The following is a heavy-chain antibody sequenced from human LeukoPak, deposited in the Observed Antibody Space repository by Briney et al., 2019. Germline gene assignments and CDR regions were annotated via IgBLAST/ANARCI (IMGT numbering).Heavy chain of an antibody. Sequence: ASVKVSCKASGSIFTGYYVHWVRQAPGQGLEWMGWMNPNSGDTNYAQKFQGRVTMTRDTSITTAYVELSSLTSDDAAVYYCARGRYGLLSGYDYWGQGAMVTVSS. D-gene: IGHD3-22*01. J-gene: IGHJ4*02. V-gene: IGHV1-2*02. CDR2: MNPNSGDT. CDR3: ARGRYGLLSGYDY. CDR1: GSIFTGYY.